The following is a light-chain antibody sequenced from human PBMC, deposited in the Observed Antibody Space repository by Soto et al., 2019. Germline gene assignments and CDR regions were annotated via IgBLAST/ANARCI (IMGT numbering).Light chain of an antibody. CDR3: SSYTSNNLYV. CDR1: SSDVGGYNY. V-gene: IGLV2-14*01. J-gene: IGLJ1*01. Sequence: QSVRAQPASVSGSPGQSITISCTGTSSDVGGYNYVSWYQQHPGKAPKLMISEVSNRPSGVSNRFSGSKSGNTASLTISGLQAEDEADYYCSSYTSNNLYVFGTGTKVTVL. CDR2: EVS.